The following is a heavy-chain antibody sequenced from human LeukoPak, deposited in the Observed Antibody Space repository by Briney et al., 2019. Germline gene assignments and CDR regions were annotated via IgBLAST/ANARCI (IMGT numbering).Heavy chain of an antibody. CDR2: INHSGST. Sequence: SETLSLTCAVYGGSFSGYYWSWIRQPPGKGLEWIGEINHSGSTNYNPSLKSRVTISVDTSKNQFSLKLSSVTAADTAVYYCARGLKRQRYYYDSSGSAVRFDPWSQGTLVTVSS. CDR1: GGSFSGYY. D-gene: IGHD3-22*01. V-gene: IGHV4-34*01. J-gene: IGHJ5*02. CDR3: ARGLKRQRYYYDSSGSAVRFDP.